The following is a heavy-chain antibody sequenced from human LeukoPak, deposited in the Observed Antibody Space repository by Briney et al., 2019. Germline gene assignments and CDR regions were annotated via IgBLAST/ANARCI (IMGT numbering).Heavy chain of an antibody. CDR1: SGSISTSNYY. Sequence: PSETLSLTCTVSSGSISTSNYYWGWVRQPPGKGLEWIGSVYYSGSTYYNPSLKSRVTISVDTSKNQFSLNRISVTAADTAYYMDVWGKRTTVTGSS. J-gene: IGHJ6*03. V-gene: IGHV4-39*07. CDR3: V. CDR2: VYYSGST.